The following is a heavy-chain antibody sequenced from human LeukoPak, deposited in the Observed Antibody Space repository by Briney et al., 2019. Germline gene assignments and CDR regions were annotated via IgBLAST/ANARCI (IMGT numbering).Heavy chain of an antibody. CDR1: GFPFSGFW. Sequence: GSLSLSCAASGFPFSGFWMHWVRQAPGKGLVWVSRINSDGSGTSHADSVKGRFTTSRDNAKNTLYLQMNSLRAEDTSVYYCARGQYYGMDVWGQGTTVTVSS. CDR3: ARGQYYGMDV. J-gene: IGHJ6*02. V-gene: IGHV3-74*01. CDR2: INSDGSGT.